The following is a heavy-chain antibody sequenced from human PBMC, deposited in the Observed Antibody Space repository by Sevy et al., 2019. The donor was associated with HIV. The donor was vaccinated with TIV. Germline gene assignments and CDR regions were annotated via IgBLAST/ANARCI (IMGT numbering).Heavy chain of an antibody. Sequence: GGSLRLSCAASGFTFSTYGMHWVRQAPGKGLEWVAVIWFDESNTYYADSVKGRFPISRDIAKNTLHLQMNSLRAEDTAVYYCARDLEFYDYGDYGPEFMPDYWGQGTLVTVSS. CDR1: GFTFSTYG. CDR3: ARDLEFYDYGDYGPEFMPDY. J-gene: IGHJ4*02. V-gene: IGHV3-33*01. CDR2: IWFDESNT. D-gene: IGHD4-17*01.